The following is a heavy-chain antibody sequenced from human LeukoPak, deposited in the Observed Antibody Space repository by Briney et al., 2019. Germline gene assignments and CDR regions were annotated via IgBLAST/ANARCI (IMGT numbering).Heavy chain of an antibody. D-gene: IGHD3-22*01. CDR1: GGLLSRRLYR. Sequence: DPLTLTCSVCGGLLSRRLYRGGWIRRSRAGGLVSFWSIYFSGSTFYKPSLNSRLTMSVDTSKNQFSLKLNSVTAADTAVYYCARQGGYYYDREGFFDYWGQGTLVTVSS. V-gene: IGHV4-39*01. J-gene: IGHJ4*02. CDR3: ARQGGYYYDREGFFDY. CDR2: IYFSGST.